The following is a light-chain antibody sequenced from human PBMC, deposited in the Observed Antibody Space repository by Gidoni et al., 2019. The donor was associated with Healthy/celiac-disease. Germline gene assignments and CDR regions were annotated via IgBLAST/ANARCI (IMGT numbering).Light chain of an antibody. CDR2: DDS. CDR3: QVWDSSSDHVV. CDR1: NIGSKS. Sequence: SSVLTQPPSVSVAPGKPARITCGGNNIGSKSVNWYQQKPGQAPVLVVHDDSDRPSGIPERVSGSNAGNTATLTISRVEAGDEADDYCQVWDSSSDHVVFGGGTKLTVL. V-gene: IGLV3-21*03. J-gene: IGLJ2*01.